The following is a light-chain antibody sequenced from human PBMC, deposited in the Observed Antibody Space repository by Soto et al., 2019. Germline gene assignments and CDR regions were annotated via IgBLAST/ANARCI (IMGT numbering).Light chain of an antibody. CDR2: GAS. CDR1: QSVSSN. V-gene: IGKV3-15*01. J-gene: IGKJ2*01. Sequence: EIGMTQSPATLSVSPGDRATLSCRASQSVSSNLAWYQQKPGQAPRLLIYGASTRATGIPARFSGSGSGTEFTLTISSLQSEDFALYYCQQYNNWPRTFGQGTKLEIK. CDR3: QQYNNWPRT.